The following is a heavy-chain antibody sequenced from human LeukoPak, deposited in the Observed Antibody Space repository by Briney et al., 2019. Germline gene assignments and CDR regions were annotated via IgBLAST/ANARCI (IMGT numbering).Heavy chain of an antibody. CDR2: IYHSGST. V-gene: IGHV4-38-2*02. J-gene: IGHJ4*02. CDR1: GYSISSGYY. Sequence: SSETLSLTCTVSGYSISSGYYWGWIRQPPGKGLEWIGSIYHSGSTYYNPSLKSRVTISVDTSKNQSSLKLSSVTAADTAVYYCARGGSSTFGYWGQGTLVTVSP. D-gene: IGHD2-2*01. CDR3: ARGGSSTFGY.